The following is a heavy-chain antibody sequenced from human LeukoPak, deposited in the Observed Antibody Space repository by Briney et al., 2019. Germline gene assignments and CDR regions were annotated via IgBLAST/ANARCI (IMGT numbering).Heavy chain of an antibody. V-gene: IGHV4-39*07. CDR1: GGSISSSSYY. D-gene: IGHD5-24*01. CDR2: INHSGST. J-gene: IGHJ3*02. CDR3: AIPDVVDGYLDDAFDI. Sequence: PSETLSLTCTVSGGSISSSSYYWGWIRQPPGKGLEWIGEINHSGSTNYNPSLKSRVTISVDTSKNQFSLKLSSVTAADTAVYYCAIPDVVDGYLDDAFDIWGQGTMVTVSS.